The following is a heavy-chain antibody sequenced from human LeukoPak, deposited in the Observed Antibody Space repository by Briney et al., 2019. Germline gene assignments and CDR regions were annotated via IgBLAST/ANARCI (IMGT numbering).Heavy chain of an antibody. Sequence: GGSLRLSCAASGFTFSSYGMSWVRQAPGKGLECVSIISASGDATKYADSVEGRFTISRDNSKNTLYLQMNSLRAEDTAVYYCAKATTRSDDYWGQGTLVTVSS. V-gene: IGHV3-23*01. J-gene: IGHJ4*02. D-gene: IGHD1-1*01. CDR3: AKATTRSDDY. CDR2: ISASGDAT. CDR1: GFTFSSYG.